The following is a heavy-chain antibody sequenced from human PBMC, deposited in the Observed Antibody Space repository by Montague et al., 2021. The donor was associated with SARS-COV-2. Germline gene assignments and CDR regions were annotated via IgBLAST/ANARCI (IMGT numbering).Heavy chain of an antibody. CDR3: ARGRIELSMIVVVMTGASYYMDV. CDR2: IYHTGST. V-gene: IGHV4-34*01. D-gene: IGHD3-22*01. CDR1: GESFSGHY. J-gene: IGHJ6*03. Sequence: SETLSLTCAVYGESFSGHYWTWIRQPPGKGLEWIGEIYHTGSTNYNPSLKSRVTISVDTSKNLFSLKLRSVTAADTAVYYCARGRIELSMIVVVMTGASYYMDVWGKGTTVTVPS.